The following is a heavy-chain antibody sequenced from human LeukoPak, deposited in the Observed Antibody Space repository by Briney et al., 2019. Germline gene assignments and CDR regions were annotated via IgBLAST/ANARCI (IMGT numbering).Heavy chain of an antibody. CDR1: GYTFTSYG. J-gene: IGHJ4*02. V-gene: IGHV1-69*13. CDR2: IIPIFGTA. D-gene: IGHD3-16*02. CDR3: ARDREGDYVWGSYRLEVFDY. Sequence: GASVKVSCKASGYTFTSYGISWVRQAPGQGLEWMGGIIPIFGTANYAQKFQGRVTITADESTSTAYMELSSLRSEDTAVYYCARDREGDYVWGSYRLEVFDYWGQGTLVTVSS.